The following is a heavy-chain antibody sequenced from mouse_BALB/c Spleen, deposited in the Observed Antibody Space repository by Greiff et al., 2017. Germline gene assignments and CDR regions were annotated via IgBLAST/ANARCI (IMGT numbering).Heavy chain of an antibody. CDR2: ISSGGSYT. CDR3: TRVYDYDVPYFDY. CDR1: GFTFSSYT. D-gene: IGHD2-4*01. V-gene: IGHV5-6-4*01. Sequence: EVQGVESGGGLVKPGGSLKLSCAASGFTFSSYTMSWVRQTPEKRLEWVATISSGGSYTYYPDSVKGRFTISRDNAKNTLYLQMSSLKSEDTAMYYCTRVYDYDVPYFDYWGQGTTLTVSS. J-gene: IGHJ2*01.